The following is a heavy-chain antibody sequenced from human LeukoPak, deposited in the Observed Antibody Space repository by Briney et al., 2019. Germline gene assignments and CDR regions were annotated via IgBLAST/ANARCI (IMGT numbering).Heavy chain of an antibody. J-gene: IGHJ4*02. V-gene: IGHV3-30-3*01. Sequence: GRSLRLSCAASGFTFSSYAMHWVRQAPGKGLEWVAVISYDGSNKYYADSVKGRFTISRDNSKNTLYLQMNSLRAEDTAVYYCARAQIRGATVTTGQVYFDYWGQGTLVTVSS. CDR3: ARAQIRGATVTTGQVYFDY. D-gene: IGHD4-17*01. CDR2: ISYDGSNK. CDR1: GFTFSSYA.